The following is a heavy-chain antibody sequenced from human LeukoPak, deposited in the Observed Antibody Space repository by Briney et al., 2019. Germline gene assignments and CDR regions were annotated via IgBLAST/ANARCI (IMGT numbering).Heavy chain of an antibody. V-gene: IGHV1-46*01. Sequence: GASVKVSCKASGYTFTSYYMHWVRQAPGQGLEWMGIINPSGGSTSYAQKFQGRVTMTRDTSTSTVYVELSSLRSEDTAVYYCAREEGSYYDSSGYPDAFDIWGQGTMVTVSS. CDR2: INPSGGST. CDR1: GYTFTSYY. CDR3: AREEGSYYDSSGYPDAFDI. J-gene: IGHJ3*02. D-gene: IGHD3-22*01.